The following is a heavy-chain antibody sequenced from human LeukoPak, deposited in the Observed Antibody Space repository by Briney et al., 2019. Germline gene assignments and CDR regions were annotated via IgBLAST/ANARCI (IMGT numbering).Heavy chain of an antibody. V-gene: IGHV4-59*01. Sequence: SETLSLTCTVSGGSISSYYWSWIRQPPGKGMGWIGYIYYSGSTNYNPSLKSRVTISVDTSKNQFSLKLSSVTAADTAVYYCAVGSSSWSGFYYWGQGTLVTVSS. D-gene: IGHD6-13*01. CDR2: IYYSGST. CDR1: GGSISSYY. J-gene: IGHJ4*02. CDR3: AVGSSSWSGFYY.